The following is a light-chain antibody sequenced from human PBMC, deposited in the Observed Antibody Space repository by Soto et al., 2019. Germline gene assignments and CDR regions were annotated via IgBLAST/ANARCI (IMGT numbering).Light chain of an antibody. V-gene: IGLV2-14*01. CDR1: SSDVGGFNF. CDR2: EVS. CDR3: GSHSTSTTLPYV. J-gene: IGLJ1*01. Sequence: QSALTQPASVSGSPGQSITISCTGTSSDVGGFNFVSWFQHHPGKAPKLMIYEVSHRPSGVSNRFSDSKSANTASLTISGLQAEDEADYFCGSHSTSTTLPYVFGSGTKLTVL.